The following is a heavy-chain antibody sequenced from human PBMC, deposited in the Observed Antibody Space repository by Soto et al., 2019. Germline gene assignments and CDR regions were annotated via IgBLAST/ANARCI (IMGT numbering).Heavy chain of an antibody. CDR2: ISAYNGNT. V-gene: IGHV1-18*01. CDR1: GYTFTSYV. CDR3: ARDNNDIRGYYGILADYYGKDV. Sequence: ASVKVSCKASGYTFTSYVISWVRQAPGQGLEWMGWISAYNGNTNYAQKLQGRVTMTTDTTTSTAYMELRSLRSDDTAVYYCARDNNDIRGYYGILADYYGKDVWGQ. D-gene: IGHD3-9*01. J-gene: IGHJ6*02.